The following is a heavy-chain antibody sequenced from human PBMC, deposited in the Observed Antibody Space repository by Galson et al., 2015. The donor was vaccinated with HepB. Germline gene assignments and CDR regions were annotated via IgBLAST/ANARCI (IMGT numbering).Heavy chain of an antibody. D-gene: IGHD3-22*01. CDR3: ARDRVVAYPGAFDI. J-gene: IGHJ3*02. Sequence: SVKVSCKASGGTFSSYTISWVRQAPGQGLEWMGRIIPILGIANYAQKFQGRVTITADKSTSTAYMELSSLRSEDTAVYYCARDRVVAYPGAFDIWGQGTMVTVSS. CDR1: GGTFSSYT. V-gene: IGHV1-69*04. CDR2: IIPILGIA.